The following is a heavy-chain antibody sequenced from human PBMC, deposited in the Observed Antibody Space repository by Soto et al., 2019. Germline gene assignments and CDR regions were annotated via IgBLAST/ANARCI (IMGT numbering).Heavy chain of an antibody. J-gene: IGHJ2*01. CDR2: INAGNGNT. Sequence: ASVKVSCKASGYTFTNYGIHWVRQAPGQRLEWMGWINAGNGNTKYSQNFQGRVTITRDTSASTAYMELSSLRSDDTAVFYCARSGYSSGWYHWYFDLWGRGTLVNVS. D-gene: IGHD6-19*01. V-gene: IGHV1-3*01. CDR1: GYTFTNYG. CDR3: ARSGYSSGWYHWYFDL.